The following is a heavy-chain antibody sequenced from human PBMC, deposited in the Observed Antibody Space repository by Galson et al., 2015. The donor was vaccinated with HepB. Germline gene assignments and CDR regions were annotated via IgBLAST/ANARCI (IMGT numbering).Heavy chain of an antibody. D-gene: IGHD4-11*01. CDR3: ATSDYDNFGPLGWFDP. CDR2: ISGRGVGT. V-gene: IGHV3-23*01. Sequence: SLRLSCAASGFTFINYAMSWVRQAPGKGLEWVSSISGRGVGTTYYADSVKGRFTISRDNSKNTLYLQMNSLRDEDRAVYYCATSDYDNFGPLGWFDPWGQGTQVTVAS. J-gene: IGHJ5*02. CDR1: GFTFINYA.